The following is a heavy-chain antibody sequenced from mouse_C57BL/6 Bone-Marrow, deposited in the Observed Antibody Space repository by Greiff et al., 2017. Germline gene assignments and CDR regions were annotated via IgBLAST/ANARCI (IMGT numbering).Heavy chain of an antibody. Sequence: VKLQQPGAELVKPGASVKMSCKASGYTFTSYWITWVKQRPGQGLEWIGDIYPGSGSTNYNEKFKSKATLTVDTSSSTAYMQLSSLTSEDSAVYYCARPYYSNYWYFDVWGKGTTVTVSS. CDR1: GYTFTSYW. J-gene: IGHJ1*03. V-gene: IGHV1-55*01. CDR3: ARPYYSNYWYFDV. D-gene: IGHD2-5*01. CDR2: IYPGSGST.